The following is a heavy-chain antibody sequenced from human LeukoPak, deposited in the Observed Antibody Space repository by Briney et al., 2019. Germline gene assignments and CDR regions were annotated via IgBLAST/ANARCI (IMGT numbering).Heavy chain of an antibody. J-gene: IGHJ4*02. D-gene: IGHD4-17*01. CDR1: GDSISSGSYY. V-gene: IGHV4-61*02. CDR2: IYTSGST. CDR3: ARDLGYGEFDY. Sequence: PSETLSLTCTVSGDSISSGSYYWSWIRQPAGKGLEWIGRIYTSGSTNCNPSLKSRVTISVDTSKNQFSLKLSSVTAADTAVYYCARDLGYGEFDYWGQGTLVTVSS.